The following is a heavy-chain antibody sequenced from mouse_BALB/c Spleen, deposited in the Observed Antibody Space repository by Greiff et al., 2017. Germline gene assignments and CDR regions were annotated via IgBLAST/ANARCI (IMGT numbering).Heavy chain of an antibody. CDR2: ISYSGST. D-gene: IGHD2-2*01. J-gene: IGHJ4*01. CDR1: GYSITSDYA. Sequence: EVKLLESGPGLVKPSQSLSLTCTVTGYSITSDYAWNWIRQFPGNKLEWMGYISYSGSTSYNPSLKSRISITRDTSKNQFFLQLNSVTTEDTATYYCARWGLRRYYYGMDYWGQGTSVTVSS. CDR3: ARWGLRRYYYGMDY. V-gene: IGHV3-2*02.